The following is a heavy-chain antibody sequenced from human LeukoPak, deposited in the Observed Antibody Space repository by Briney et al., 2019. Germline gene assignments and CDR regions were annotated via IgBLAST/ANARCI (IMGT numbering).Heavy chain of an antibody. J-gene: IGHJ4*02. CDR1: GGSISSGGYY. CDR3: ARDWDGYNRFDY. D-gene: IGHD5-24*01. Sequence: PSQTLSLTCTVSGGSISSGGYYWSWIRQHPGKGLEWIGYIYYSGSTYYSPSLKSRVTISVDTSKNQFSLKLTSVTAADTAVYYCARDWDGYNRFDYWGQGTLVTVSS. CDR2: IYYSGST. V-gene: IGHV4-31*03.